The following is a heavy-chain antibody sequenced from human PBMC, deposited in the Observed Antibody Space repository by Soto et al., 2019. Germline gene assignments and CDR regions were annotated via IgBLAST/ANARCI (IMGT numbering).Heavy chain of an antibody. J-gene: IGHJ4*02. D-gene: IGHD2-15*01. CDR1: GGSNTSED. Sequence: SETLSLTCTVSGGSNTSEDWSWIRQAAGKGLEWIRRITTSGTKNYNLSLKSRVTMSVDTTKNQFSLKLSPVTAADTAVYYCATEGRGSNLVVFDYWGQGXPVTVSS. CDR3: ATEGRGSNLVVFDY. V-gene: IGHV4-4*07. CDR2: ITTSGTK.